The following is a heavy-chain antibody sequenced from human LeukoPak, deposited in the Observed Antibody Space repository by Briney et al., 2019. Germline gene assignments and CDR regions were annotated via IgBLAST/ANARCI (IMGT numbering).Heavy chain of an antibody. CDR2: ISSSGSTI. CDR1: GFTFSSYE. Sequence: PGGSLRLSCAASGFTFSSYEMNSVRQAPGKGLEWVSYISSSGSTIYYADSVKGRFTISRDNAKNSLYLQMNSLRAEDTAVYYCARFTGYSKSRLDYWGQGTLVTVSS. J-gene: IGHJ4*02. V-gene: IGHV3-48*03. CDR3: ARFTGYSKSRLDY. D-gene: IGHD6-13*01.